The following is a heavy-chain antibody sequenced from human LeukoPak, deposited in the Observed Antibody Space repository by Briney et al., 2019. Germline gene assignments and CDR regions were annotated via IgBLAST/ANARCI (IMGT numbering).Heavy chain of an antibody. CDR1: GGSFSGYY. CDR3: ARVRQQLVPAYFDY. V-gene: IGHV4-34*01. D-gene: IGHD6-13*01. CDR2: INHSGST. Sequence: PSETLSLTCAVYGGSFSGYYWSWIRQPPGKGLEWIGEINHSGSTNYNPSLKSRVTISVDTFKNQFSLKLSSVTAADTAVYYCARVRQQLVPAYFDYWGQGTLVTVSS. J-gene: IGHJ4*02.